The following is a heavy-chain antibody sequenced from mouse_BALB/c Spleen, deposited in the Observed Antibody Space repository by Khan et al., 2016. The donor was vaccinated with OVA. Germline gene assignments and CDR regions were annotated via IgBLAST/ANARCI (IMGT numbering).Heavy chain of an antibody. CDR2: ISSSGST. Sequence: VQLKESGPGLVKPSQSLSLTCTVTGYSITSDYAWNWIRQFPGNKLEWMGYISSSGSTTYNPALKSRIFITRDTSKNQFFLQLNSVTTEDTATYYGARDGSRCNYAMDYWGQGTSVTVSS. CDR3: ARDGSRCNYAMDY. D-gene: IGHD2-3*01. J-gene: IGHJ4*01. V-gene: IGHV3-2*02. CDR1: GYSITSDYA.